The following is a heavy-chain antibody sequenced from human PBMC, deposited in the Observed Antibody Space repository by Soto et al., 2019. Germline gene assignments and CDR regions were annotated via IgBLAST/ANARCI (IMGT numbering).Heavy chain of an antibody. CDR1: GYTFFSYD. Sequence: QVQLVQSGAEVKKPGASVRVSCKTSGYTFFSYDINWVRQATGQGLEWMGWMNPKSGNTGYAQKFQGRVMMTSNTSINTAYLDLSRLSSDDTAVYYCARLQRGSLTAPSDYWGQGILVTVSS. D-gene: IGHD6-25*01. CDR2: MNPKSGNT. V-gene: IGHV1-8*01. CDR3: ARLQRGSLTAPSDY. J-gene: IGHJ4*01.